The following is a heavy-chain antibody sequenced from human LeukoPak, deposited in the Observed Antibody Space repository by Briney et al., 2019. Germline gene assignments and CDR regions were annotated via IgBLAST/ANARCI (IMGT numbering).Heavy chain of an antibody. CDR2: VDPEDGET. D-gene: IGHD1-14*01. V-gene: IGHV1-69-2*01. J-gene: IGHJ1*01. CDR1: GYTFTDYY. Sequence: ASVKVSCKVSGYTFTDYYMHWVQQAPGKGPEWMGLVDPEDGETIYAEKFQGRVTITADTSTDTAYMELSSLRSEDTAVYYCATVDNVTFQHWGQGTLVTVSS. CDR3: ATVDNVTFQH.